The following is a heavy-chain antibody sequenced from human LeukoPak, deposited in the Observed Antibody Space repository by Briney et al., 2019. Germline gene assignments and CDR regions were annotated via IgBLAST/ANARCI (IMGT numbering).Heavy chain of an antibody. J-gene: IGHJ4*02. CDR1: GFTFSTYG. V-gene: IGHV3-30*18. D-gene: IGHD6-13*01. Sequence: GGSLRPSCAASGFTFSTYGMHWVRQAPGKGLEWVAVISYDGSNEYYADSVKGRFTISRDNSKNTLYLQMNSLRAEDTAVYYCAKDLYSSSWYRFDYWGQGTLVTVSS. CDR3: AKDLYSSSWYRFDY. CDR2: ISYDGSNE.